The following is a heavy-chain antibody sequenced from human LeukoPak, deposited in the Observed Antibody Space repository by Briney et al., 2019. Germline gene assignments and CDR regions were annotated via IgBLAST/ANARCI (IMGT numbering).Heavy chain of an antibody. J-gene: IGHJ4*02. Sequence: GGSLRLSCAASGFTVSSNYMSWVRQAPGKGLEWVSVIYSGGSTYYADSVKGRFTISRDNSKNTLYLQMNSLRAEDTAVYYCARDAQWELLEYFDYWGQGTLVTVSS. V-gene: IGHV3-53*05. CDR3: ARDAQWELLEYFDY. CDR2: IYSGGST. D-gene: IGHD1-26*01. CDR1: GFTVSSNY.